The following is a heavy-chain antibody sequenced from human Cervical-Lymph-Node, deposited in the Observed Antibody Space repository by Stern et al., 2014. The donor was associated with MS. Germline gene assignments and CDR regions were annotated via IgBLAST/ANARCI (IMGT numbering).Heavy chain of an antibody. CDR2: IYHSGTT. J-gene: IGHJ3*02. D-gene: IGHD4-17*01. V-gene: IGHV4-30-2*01. CDR1: GGSISSGGYS. CDR3: ARSSTVTPNAFDI. Sequence: VQLVESGSGLVKPSQTLSLTCAVSGGSISSGGYSWSWIRQPPGKGLERIGYIYHSGTTYYTPSLKSRVTISVDRSKNHFSLNLSSVTAADTAVYYCARSSTVTPNAFDIWGQGTMVTVSS.